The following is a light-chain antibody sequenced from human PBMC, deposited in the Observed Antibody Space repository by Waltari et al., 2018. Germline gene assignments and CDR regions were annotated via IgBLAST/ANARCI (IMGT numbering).Light chain of an antibody. J-gene: IGKJ4*01. CDR1: QNVLYSSNNKNY. Sequence: DIVMTQSPDSLAVSLGERATINCKSSQNVLYSSNNKNYLAWYQQKPGQPPKLLIYWASTRDSGVPDRFRGSESGTDFTLSISSLQAEDVAVYYCQQYYSIPLTFGGGTKVEIK. CDR3: QQYYSIPLT. V-gene: IGKV4-1*01. CDR2: WAS.